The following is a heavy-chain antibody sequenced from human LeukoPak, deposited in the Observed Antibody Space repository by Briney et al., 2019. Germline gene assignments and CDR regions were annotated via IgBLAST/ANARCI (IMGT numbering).Heavy chain of an antibody. CDR3: ARGRGALGYMDV. D-gene: IGHD3-10*01. CDR1: GFPFSSYS. CDR2: IRSTGSTT. Sequence: GGSLTLSCAASGFPFSSYSMNWVRQAPGKGLEWVSYIRSTGSTTYHADSVKGRFTISRDNAKNSLYLQMSSLRVDDTAVYYCARGRGALGYMDVWGKGTTVTVSS. V-gene: IGHV3-48*01. J-gene: IGHJ6*03.